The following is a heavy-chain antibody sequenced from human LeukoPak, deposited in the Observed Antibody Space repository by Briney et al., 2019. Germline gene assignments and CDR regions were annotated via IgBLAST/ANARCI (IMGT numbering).Heavy chain of an antibody. CDR1: GGSISSYY. CDR3: ASQHSSTKYYFDY. D-gene: IGHD6-13*01. CDR2: IYYSGST. V-gene: IGHV4-39*01. J-gene: IGHJ4*02. Sequence: SETLSLTCTVSGGSISSYYWGWIRQPPGKGLEGIGSIYYSGSTYYNPSLKSRVTISVDTSKNQFSLKLSSVTAADTAVYYCASQHSSTKYYFDYWGQGTLVTVSS.